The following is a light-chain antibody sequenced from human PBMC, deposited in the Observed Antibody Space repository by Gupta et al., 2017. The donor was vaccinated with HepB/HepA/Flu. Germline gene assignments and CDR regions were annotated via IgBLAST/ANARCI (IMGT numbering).Light chain of an antibody. J-gene: IGKJ4*01. CDR3: HQRRNWANT. CDR2: DAS. Sequence: EIVLTQSPATLSLSPGERATLSCRASQSVSSYLAWYQQKPGQAPRLLIYDASNSATGIPARFSGSGSGTDFTLSIISLEPEDFAVYYCHQRRNWANTFGRGTKVEIK. V-gene: IGKV3-11*01. CDR1: QSVSSY.